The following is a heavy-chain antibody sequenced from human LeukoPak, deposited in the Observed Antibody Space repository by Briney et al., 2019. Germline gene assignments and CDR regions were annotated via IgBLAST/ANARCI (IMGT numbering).Heavy chain of an antibody. J-gene: IGHJ6*03. D-gene: IGHD3-3*01. CDR1: GHTSTSYV. CDR3: ARFGRGFGSRSYYYYYYMDV. CDR2: ISAYNGNT. Sequence: APGKVSCNASGHTSTSYVISWVRQAPGRRREWRGWISAYNGNTTYAQKLQGRVTMTTDTSTSTAYMELRSLRSDDTAVYYCARFGRGFGSRSYYYYYYMDVWGKGTTVTVSS. V-gene: IGHV1-18*01.